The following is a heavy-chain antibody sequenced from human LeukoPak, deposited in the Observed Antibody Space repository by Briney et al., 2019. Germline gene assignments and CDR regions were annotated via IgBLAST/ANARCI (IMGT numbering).Heavy chain of an antibody. CDR1: GGSLSSYY. V-gene: IGHV4-4*09. CDR3: ARKDSTSWNFDY. CDR2: IYTNGNT. D-gene: IGHD6-13*01. J-gene: IGHJ4*02. Sequence: SETLSLTCTVSGGSLSSYYWSWIRQPPGKGLEWIGCIYTNGNTNYNPSLKSRVTISVDTSKNQFSLKLSSVTAADTAVYYCARKDSTSWNFDYWGQGTLVTVSS.